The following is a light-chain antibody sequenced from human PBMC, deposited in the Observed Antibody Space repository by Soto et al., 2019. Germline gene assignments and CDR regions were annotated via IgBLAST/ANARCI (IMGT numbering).Light chain of an antibody. CDR2: LNSDGSH. CDR3: QTWGTGPWV. V-gene: IGLV4-69*01. CDR1: SGHSSYA. J-gene: IGLJ3*02. Sequence: QSVLTKSPSASASLGASVKLTCTLSSGHSSYAIAWHQQQPEKGPRYLMKLNSDGSHSKGDGIPDRFSGSSSGAERYLTISSLQSEDEADYYCQTWGTGPWVFGGGTKVTVL.